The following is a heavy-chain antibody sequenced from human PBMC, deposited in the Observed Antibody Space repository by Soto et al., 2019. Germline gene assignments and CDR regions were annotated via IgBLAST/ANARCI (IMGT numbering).Heavy chain of an antibody. Sequence: SETLSLTCTVSGGSISSGGYYWSWIRQHPGKGLEWIGYIYYSGSTYYNPSLKSRVTISVDTSKNQFSLKLSSVTAADTAVYYCAREIDYGGYNWFDPWGQGTLVTVSS. D-gene: IGHD4-17*01. CDR1: GGSISSGGYY. V-gene: IGHV4-31*03. CDR2: IYYSGST. J-gene: IGHJ5*02. CDR3: AREIDYGGYNWFDP.